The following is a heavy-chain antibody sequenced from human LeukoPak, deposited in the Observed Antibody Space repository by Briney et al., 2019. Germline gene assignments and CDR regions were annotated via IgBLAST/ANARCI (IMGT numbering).Heavy chain of an antibody. CDR1: GYTFTGYY. V-gene: IGHV1-2*02. CDR2: INPNRGST. D-gene: IGHD4-17*01. Sequence: ASVKVSCKASGYTFTGYYLHWVRQAPGQGLEWMGWINPNRGSTNYAQKFQGRVTMTRDTSISTAYMELSRLRSDDTAVYYCARETIYGDYGEFDYWGQGTLVTVSS. J-gene: IGHJ4*02. CDR3: ARETIYGDYGEFDY.